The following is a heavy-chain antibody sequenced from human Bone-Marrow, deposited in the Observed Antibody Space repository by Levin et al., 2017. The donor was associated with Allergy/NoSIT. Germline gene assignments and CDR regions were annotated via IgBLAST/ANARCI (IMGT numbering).Heavy chain of an antibody. CDR3: ARTQAGGLLDY. CDR1: GASMRNFH. D-gene: IGHD4-23*01. V-gene: IGHV4-59*01. Sequence: GSLRLSCTVSGASMRNFHWSWIRQPPGKGLEWIGYINDSGSTDYNPSLKSRVTISGDSTRNQFSLRLSSVTAADTALYFCARTQAGGLLDYRGQGTLVTVSS. CDR2: INDSGST. J-gene: IGHJ4*02.